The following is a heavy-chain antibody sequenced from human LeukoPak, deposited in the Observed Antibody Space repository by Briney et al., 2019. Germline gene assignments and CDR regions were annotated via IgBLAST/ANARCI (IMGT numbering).Heavy chain of an antibody. CDR1: GFTFSNAW. CDR2: IKSKTDGGTT. D-gene: IGHD2-2*01. V-gene: IGHV3-15*01. Sequence: GGSLRLPCAASGFTFSNAWMSWVRQAPGKGLEWVGRIKSKTDGGTTDYAAPVKGRFTISRDDSKNTLYLQMNSLKTEDTAVYYCTTDSCSSTSCHYMDVWGKGTTVTVSS. J-gene: IGHJ6*03. CDR3: TTDSCSSTSCHYMDV.